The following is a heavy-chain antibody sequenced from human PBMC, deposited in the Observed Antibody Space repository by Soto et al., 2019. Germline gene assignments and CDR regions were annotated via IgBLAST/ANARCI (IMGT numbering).Heavy chain of an antibody. CDR2: IYPGDSDT. CDR3: VSTXVPVYRTPRSYYYGMDV. CDR1: GYSFTSYW. V-gene: IGHV5-51*01. Sequence: GESLKISCKGSGYSFTSYWIGWVRQMPGKGLEWMGIIYPGDSDTRYSPSFQGQVTISADKSISTAYLQWSSLKASDTAMYYCVSTXVPVYRTPRSYYYGMDVWGQGTTVTVSS. J-gene: IGHJ6*02. D-gene: IGHD3-16*02.